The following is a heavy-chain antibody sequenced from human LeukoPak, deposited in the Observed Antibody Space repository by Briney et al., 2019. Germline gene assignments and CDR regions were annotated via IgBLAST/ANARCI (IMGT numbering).Heavy chain of an antibody. Sequence: QTGGSLRLSCAASGFTFSSYAMSWVRQVPGKGLEWVSVISGSGDNTYYADSVKGRFTISRDNSKNMLYLQMNSLRAEDTAVYYCARDRYSNSFYYYYAMDVWGQGTTVTVSS. CDR3: ARDRYSNSFYYYYAMDV. V-gene: IGHV3-23*01. D-gene: IGHD4-11*01. CDR2: ISGSGDNT. CDR1: GFTFSSYA. J-gene: IGHJ6*02.